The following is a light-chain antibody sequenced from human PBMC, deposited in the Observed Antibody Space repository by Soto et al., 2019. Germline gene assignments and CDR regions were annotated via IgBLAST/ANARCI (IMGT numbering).Light chain of an antibody. V-gene: IGKV1-9*01. Sequence: DIQLTQSPSFLSASVGDRVTITCRASQGIGGNLAWYQQRPGKAPKLLIYGASTLQSGVPSRFSGSASGTTFTLTINNLQPEDFATYYCQQLNNFPRTFGQGTKVE. J-gene: IGKJ1*01. CDR2: GAS. CDR3: QQLNNFPRT. CDR1: QGIGGN.